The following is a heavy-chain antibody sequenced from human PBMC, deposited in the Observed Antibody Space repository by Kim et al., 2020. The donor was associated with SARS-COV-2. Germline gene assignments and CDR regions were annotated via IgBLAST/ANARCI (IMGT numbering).Heavy chain of an antibody. CDR2: ISYDGSNK. CDR1: GFTFSSYA. J-gene: IGHJ4*02. V-gene: IGHV3-30-3*01. Sequence: GGSLRLSCAASGFTFSSYAMHWVRQAPGKGLEWVAVISYDGSNKYYADSVKGRFTISRDNSKNTLYLQMNSLRAEDTAVYYCARWRPADDDYWGQGTLVTVSS. CDR3: ARWRPADDDY. D-gene: IGHD6-25*01.